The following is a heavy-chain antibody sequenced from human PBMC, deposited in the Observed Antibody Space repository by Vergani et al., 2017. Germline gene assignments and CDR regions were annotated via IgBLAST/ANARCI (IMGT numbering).Heavy chain of an antibody. CDR2: SYHSGST. J-gene: IGHJ4*02. Sequence: QLQLQESASGLFKPSQTLSLTSPLSFGSISTPPSSFCWIPPPPGKGLSCIGYSYHSGSTYYNPSLKSRVTISVDRSKNQFSLKLSSVTAADTAVYYCARVNWNYEFDYWGQGTLVTVSS. V-gene: IGHV4-30-2*01. D-gene: IGHD1-7*01. CDR1: FGSISTPPSS. CDR3: ARVNWNYEFDY.